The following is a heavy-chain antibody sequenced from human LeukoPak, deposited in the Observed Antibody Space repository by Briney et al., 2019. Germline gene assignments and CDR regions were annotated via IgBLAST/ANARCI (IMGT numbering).Heavy chain of an antibody. D-gene: IGHD3-10*01. CDR2: INHSGST. CDR1: GGSFSGYY. J-gene: IGHJ5*02. CDR3: ARRGGSGSYLRRNENWFDP. V-gene: IGHV4-34*01. Sequence: PSETLSLTCAAYGGSFSGYYWSWIRQPPGKGLEWIGEINHSGSTNYNPSLKSRVTISVDTSKNQFSLKLSSVTAADTAVYYCARRGGSGSYLRRNENWFDPWGQGTLVTVSS.